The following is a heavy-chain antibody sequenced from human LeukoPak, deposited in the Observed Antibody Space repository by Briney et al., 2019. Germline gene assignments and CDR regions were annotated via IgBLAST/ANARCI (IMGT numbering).Heavy chain of an antibody. D-gene: IGHD6-13*01. CDR1: GGSVSSGSYY. V-gene: IGHV4-61*01. CDR3: ASISSWPMPTYFDY. J-gene: IGHJ4*02. CDR2: IYYSGST. Sequence: SETLSLTCTVSGGSVSSGSYYWSWIRQPPGKGLEWIGYIYYSGSTNYNPSLKSRVTISVDTSKNQFSLKLSSVTAADTAVYYCASISSWPMPTYFDYWGQGTLVTVTS.